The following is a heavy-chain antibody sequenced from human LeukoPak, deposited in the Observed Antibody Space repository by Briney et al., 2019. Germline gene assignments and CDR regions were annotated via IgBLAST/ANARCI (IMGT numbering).Heavy chain of an antibody. CDR2: IYYSGST. V-gene: IGHV4-39*01. J-gene: IGHJ4*02. CDR3: ATSVAGIDY. CDR1: GDTIRTSFYY. Sequence: KPSETLSLTCTVFGDTIRTSFYYWGWIRQPPGKGLEWIGSIYYSGSTYYNPSLKSRVTISVDTSKNQFSLKLSSVTAADTAVYYCATSVAGIDYWGQGTLVTVSS. D-gene: IGHD6-19*01.